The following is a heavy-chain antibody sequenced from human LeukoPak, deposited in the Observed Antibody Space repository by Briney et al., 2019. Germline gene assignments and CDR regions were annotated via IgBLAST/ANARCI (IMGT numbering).Heavy chain of an antibody. D-gene: IGHD5-24*01. J-gene: IGHJ4*02. Sequence: GGSLRLSCAASGYTVSSNYMSWVRQAPGKGLEWVSVIYSGGSTYYADSVKGRFTISRDNSKNTLYLQMNSLRAEDTAVYYCARGDGYNPYYFDYWGQGTLVTVSS. CDR1: GYTVSSNY. CDR2: IYSGGST. CDR3: ARGDGYNPYYFDY. V-gene: IGHV3-53*01.